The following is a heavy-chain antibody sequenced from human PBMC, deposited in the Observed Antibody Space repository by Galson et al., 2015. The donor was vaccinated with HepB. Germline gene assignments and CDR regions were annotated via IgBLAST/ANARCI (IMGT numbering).Heavy chain of an antibody. CDR2: INPNSGDT. D-gene: IGHD6-13*01. V-gene: IGHV1-2*02. CDR3: ARGAALATNWFDP. CDR1: GYTFIGHH. J-gene: IGHJ5*02. Sequence: SVKVCCKASGYTFIGHHMHWVRQAPGQGLEWMGWINPNSGDTKYAQKFEGRVTMTRDTSISTAHMELSRLRSDDTAVYYCARGAALATNWFDPWGQGTLVTVSS.